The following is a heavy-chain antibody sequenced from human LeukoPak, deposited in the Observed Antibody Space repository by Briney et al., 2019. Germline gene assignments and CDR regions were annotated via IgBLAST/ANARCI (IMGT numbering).Heavy chain of an antibody. CDR2: INHRGST. J-gene: IGHJ4*02. D-gene: IGHD5-18*01. V-gene: IGHV4-34*01. Sequence: SETLSLTCAVYGGSFSGYYWSWIRQPPGKGLEWIGEINHRGSTNYNPSLKSRVTISVDTSKDQFSLKLSSVTAADTAVYYCARGPGLWSFDYWGQGTLVTVSS. CDR1: GGSFSGYY. CDR3: ARGPGLWSFDY.